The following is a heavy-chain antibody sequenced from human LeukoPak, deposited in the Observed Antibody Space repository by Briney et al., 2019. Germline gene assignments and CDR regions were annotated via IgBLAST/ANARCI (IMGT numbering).Heavy chain of an antibody. CDR1: GFTFSSYG. D-gene: IGHD2-15*01. J-gene: IGHJ5*02. CDR3: VGSGSRGQNWFDP. V-gene: IGHV3-33*08. CDR2: IWYDGSNK. Sequence: GGSLRLSCAASGFTFSSYGMHWVRQAPGKGLEWVAVIWYDGSNKHYADPVKGRFTISRDNSKHTLYLQMNSLRAEDTAVYYCVGSGSRGQNWFDPWGQGTLVTVSS.